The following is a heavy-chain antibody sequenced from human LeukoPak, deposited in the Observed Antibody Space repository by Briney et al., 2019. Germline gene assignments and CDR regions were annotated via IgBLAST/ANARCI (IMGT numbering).Heavy chain of an antibody. CDR3: ARESDYSYGYFDY. D-gene: IGHD5-18*01. J-gene: IGHJ4*02. CDR1: GFTFSNYG. Sequence: GGSLRLSCAASGFTFSNYGMSWVRQAPGKGLQWVSAISGDGKGRDYPDSVKGRFTISRDNSKNTLYLQMNSLRAEDTAVYYCARESDYSYGYFDYWGQGTLVTVSS. CDR2: ISGDGKGR. V-gene: IGHV3-23*01.